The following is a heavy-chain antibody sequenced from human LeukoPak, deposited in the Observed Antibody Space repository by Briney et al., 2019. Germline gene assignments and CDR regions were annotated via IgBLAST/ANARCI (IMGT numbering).Heavy chain of an antibody. CDR3: ATTKDGCFDS. V-gene: IGHV5-51*01. CDR2: IYPDDSDT. J-gene: IGHJ5*01. CDR1: GFRFTSYW. Sequence: ESLKISCKGSGFRFTSYWIGWVRQMPGKARVWMGIIYPDDSDTTYSPSFQGQVTISADKSISTAYLQWSSLKASDTAIYYCATTKDGCFDSWGQGTLVTVSS. D-gene: IGHD2-8*01.